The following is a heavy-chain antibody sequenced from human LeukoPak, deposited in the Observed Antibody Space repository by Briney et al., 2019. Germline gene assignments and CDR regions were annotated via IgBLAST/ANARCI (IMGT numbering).Heavy chain of an antibody. V-gene: IGHV4-59*01. Sequence: SETLSLTCTVSGGSISSYYWSWIRQPPGKGLEWIGSIYHSGSTYYNPSLKSRVTISVDTSKNQFSLKLSSVTAADTAVYYCARWSFGVIDYWGQGTLVTVSS. CDR3: ARWSFGVIDY. CDR2: IYHSGST. D-gene: IGHD3-10*01. J-gene: IGHJ4*02. CDR1: GGSISSYY.